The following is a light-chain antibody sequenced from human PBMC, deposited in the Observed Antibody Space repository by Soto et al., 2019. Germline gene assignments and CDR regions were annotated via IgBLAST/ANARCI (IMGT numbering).Light chain of an antibody. Sequence: DIVLTQSPATLSFSPGERATLSCRASQTIDNTLAWYQRKPGQAPRLLIYDASTRATGVPARFSGSGSGTDFTLTISSLQSEDVAVYYCQHYNYWPYTFGQGTKVDIK. J-gene: IGKJ2*01. V-gene: IGKV3-15*01. CDR2: DAS. CDR1: QTIDNT. CDR3: QHYNYWPYT.